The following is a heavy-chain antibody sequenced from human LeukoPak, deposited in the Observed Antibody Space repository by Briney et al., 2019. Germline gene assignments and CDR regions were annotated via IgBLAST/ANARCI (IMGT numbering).Heavy chain of an antibody. J-gene: IGHJ4*02. CDR3: ASDDYYGSGSYRW. CDR2: INHSGST. D-gene: IGHD3-10*01. CDR1: GGSISGYF. V-gene: IGHV4-34*01. Sequence: SETLSLTCAVHGGSISGYFWTWIRQPPGKGLEWIGEINHSGSTNYNPSLKSRVTISVDTSKNQFSLKLSSVTAADTAVYYCASDDYYGSGSYRWWGQGTLVTVSS.